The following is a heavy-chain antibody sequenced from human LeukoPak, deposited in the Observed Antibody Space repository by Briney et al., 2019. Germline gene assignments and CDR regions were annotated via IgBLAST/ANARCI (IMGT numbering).Heavy chain of an antibody. D-gene: IGHD6-19*01. Sequence: ASVKVSCKASGYTFTSYGISWVRQAPGQGLEWMGWISAYNGNTNYAQKLQGRVTMTTDTSTSTAYMELRSLRSDGTAVYYCARVQSGSGWHYYYYYYMDVWGKGTTVTVSS. CDR1: GYTFTSYG. CDR3: ARVQSGSGWHYYYYYYMDV. CDR2: ISAYNGNT. J-gene: IGHJ6*03. V-gene: IGHV1-18*01.